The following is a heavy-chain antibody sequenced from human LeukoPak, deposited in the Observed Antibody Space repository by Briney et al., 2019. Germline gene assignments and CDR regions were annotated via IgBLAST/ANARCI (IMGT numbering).Heavy chain of an antibody. D-gene: IGHD5-24*01. CDR2: ISSSSYI. CDR3: ARVKDGYNCLDDY. V-gene: IGHV3-21*01. Sequence: GRSLRLSCAASGFTFSSYSMNWVRQAPGKGLEWVSSISSSSYIYYADSVKGRFTISRDNAKNSLYLQMNSLRAEDTAVYYCARVKDGYNCLDDYWGQGTLVTVSS. CDR1: GFTFSSYS. J-gene: IGHJ4*02.